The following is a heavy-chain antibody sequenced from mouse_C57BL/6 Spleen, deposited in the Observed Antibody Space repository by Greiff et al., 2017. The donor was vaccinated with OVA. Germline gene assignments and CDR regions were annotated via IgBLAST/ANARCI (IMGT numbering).Heavy chain of an antibody. CDR3: ATYYSNSYYYAMDY. V-gene: IGHV1-26*01. J-gene: IGHJ4*01. Sequence: VQLQQSGPELVKPGASVKISCKASGYTFTDYYMNWVKQSHGKSLEWIGDINPNNGGTSYNQKFKGKATLTVDKSSSTAYMELRSLTSEDSAVYYCATYYSNSYYYAMDYWGQGTSVTVSS. D-gene: IGHD2-5*01. CDR1: GYTFTDYY. CDR2: INPNNGGT.